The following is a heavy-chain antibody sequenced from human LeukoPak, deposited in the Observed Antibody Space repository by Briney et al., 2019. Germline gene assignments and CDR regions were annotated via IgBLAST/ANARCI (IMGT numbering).Heavy chain of an antibody. CDR3: ARVPIVVVTAMSFDY. D-gene: IGHD2-21*02. CDR1: GYSISSTNW. Sequence: SDTLSLTCAVSGYSISSTNWWGWIRQPPGKGLEWIGYIYYTGNNNYNPSLKSRVTMSVDTSKNQFSLNLSSVTAADTAVYYCARVPIVVVTAMSFDYWGQGTLVTVSS. CDR2: IYYTGNN. V-gene: IGHV4-28*03. J-gene: IGHJ4*02.